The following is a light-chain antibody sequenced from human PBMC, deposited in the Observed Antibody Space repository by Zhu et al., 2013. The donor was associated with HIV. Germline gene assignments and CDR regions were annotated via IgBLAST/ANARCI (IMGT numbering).Light chain of an antibody. CDR1: SSDVGSYNL. CDR2: EVN. Sequence: QSALTQPASVSGSPGQSITISCTGSSSDVGSYNLVSWYQHYPGKAPKVMIYEVNRRPSGVSNRFSGSKSGNTASLTISGLQTEDEADYFCCSYAGNFVSVFGTGTKVTVL. CDR3: CSYAGNFVSV. V-gene: IGLV2-23*02. J-gene: IGLJ1*01.